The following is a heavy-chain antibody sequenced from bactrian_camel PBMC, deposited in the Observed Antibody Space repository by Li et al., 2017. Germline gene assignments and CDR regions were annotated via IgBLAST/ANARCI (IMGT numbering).Heavy chain of an antibody. CDR3: CDNCGVCRDANWPPY. V-gene: IGHV3S42*01. J-gene: IGHJ4*01. CDR2: LERYGAT. D-gene: IGHD7*01. Sequence: DVQLVESGGGSVQAGESLKLSCAVSDYSFSRYWAWFRQAPGKRREGVAVLERYGATRVEDSVRGRFTIARDNVKNILYLQMNSLKPEDSAMYYCCDNCGVCRDANWPPYWGQGTQVTVS. CDR1: DYSFSRY.